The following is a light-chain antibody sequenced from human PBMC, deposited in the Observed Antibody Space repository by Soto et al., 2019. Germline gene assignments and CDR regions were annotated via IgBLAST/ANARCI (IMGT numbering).Light chain of an antibody. J-gene: IGKJ1*01. V-gene: IGKV1-5*01. CDR3: QQSYTSSWT. CDR1: RSISDW. Sequence: DIQMTQSPSTLSAPVGDRVTITCRASRSISDWLAWYQQKPGKAPELLIFDASNLKSGVSSRFSGSGSGTDFTLTINSLQPDDFATYYCQQSYTSSWTFGQGTKWIS. CDR2: DAS.